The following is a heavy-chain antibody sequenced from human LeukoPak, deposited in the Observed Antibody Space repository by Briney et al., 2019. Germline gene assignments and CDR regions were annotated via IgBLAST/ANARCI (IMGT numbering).Heavy chain of an antibody. V-gene: IGHV3-9*01. CDR2: ISWNSGSI. J-gene: IGHJ4*02. Sequence: GGSLRLSCAASGFTFDDYAMHWVRQAPGKGLEWVSGISWNSGSIGYADSVKGRFTISRDNAKNSLYLQMNSLRAEDTALYYCAKDRMAPIGPGGGTNDYWGQGTLVTVSS. CDR3: AKDRMAPIGPGGGTNDY. CDR1: GFTFDDYA. D-gene: IGHD5-24*01.